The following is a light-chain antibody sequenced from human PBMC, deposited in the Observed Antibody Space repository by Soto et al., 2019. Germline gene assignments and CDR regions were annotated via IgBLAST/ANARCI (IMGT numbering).Light chain of an antibody. J-gene: IGLJ1*01. CDR1: SSNIGAGYE. CDR2: ENN. V-gene: IGLV1-40*01. Sequence: QSVLTQPPSVSEAPGPRVTISGTGSSSNIGAGYEAHWYQQVPGTAPKLLIYENNNRPSGVPDRFSGSKSGTSASLAITGLQAEDEAEYYCQSYDSSLSGYVFGTGTKVTVL. CDR3: QSYDSSLSGYV.